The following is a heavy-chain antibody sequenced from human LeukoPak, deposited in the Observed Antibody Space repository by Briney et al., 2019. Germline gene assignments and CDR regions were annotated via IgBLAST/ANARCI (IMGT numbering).Heavy chain of an antibody. CDR3: ARWGINYFDY. CDR1: GGTFSSYA. D-gene: IGHD7-27*01. CDR2: IIPIFGIA. V-gene: IGHV1-69*04. J-gene: IGHJ4*02. Sequence: ASVKVSCKASGGTFSSYAISWVRQAPGQGLEWMGRIIPIFGIANYAQKFQGRVTITADKSTSTAYMELSSLRSEDTAVYYCARWGINYFDYWGQGTLVTVSS.